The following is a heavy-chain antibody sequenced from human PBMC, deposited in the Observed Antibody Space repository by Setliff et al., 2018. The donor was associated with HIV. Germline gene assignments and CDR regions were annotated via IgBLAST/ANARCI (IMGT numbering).Heavy chain of an antibody. D-gene: IGHD6-6*01. Sequence: PGGSLRLSCAASGFTFSYSWVNWVRQAPGRGLEWVGRIKNRPAGGTTEYAAPVKGRFTISRDDSKNMAYLQMNSLKIEDTALYFCSINSPLSSWGQGTLVTVSS. CDR1: GFTFSYSW. CDR3: SINSPLSS. V-gene: IGHV3-15*01. J-gene: IGHJ4*02. CDR2: IKNRPAGGTT.